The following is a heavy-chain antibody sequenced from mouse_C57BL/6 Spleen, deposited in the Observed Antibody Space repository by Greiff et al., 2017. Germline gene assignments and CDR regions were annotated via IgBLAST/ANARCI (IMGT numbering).Heavy chain of an antibody. CDR2: IYPGDGDT. D-gene: IGHD2-4*01. Sequence: VKLVESGAELVKPGASVKISCKASGYAFSSYWMNWVKQRPGKGLEWIGQIYPGDGDTNYNGKFKGKATLTADKSSSTAYMQLSSLTSEDSAVYFCARRIYYDYDGYFDYWGQGTTLTVSS. CDR3: ARRIYYDYDGYFDY. CDR1: GYAFSSYW. J-gene: IGHJ2*01. V-gene: IGHV1-80*01.